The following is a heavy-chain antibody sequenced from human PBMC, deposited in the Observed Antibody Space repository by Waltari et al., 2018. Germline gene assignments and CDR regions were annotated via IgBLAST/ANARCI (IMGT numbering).Heavy chain of an antibody. CDR3: ARDSSIAAQDAFDI. V-gene: IGHV3-20*04. Sequence: EVQLVESGGGVVRPGGSLRLSCAASGVTFDDYGMSWVRQAPGKGLGWVSGINWNGVSTGYADSVKGLFTISRDNAKNSLYLQMNSLRAEDTALYYCARDSSIAAQDAFDIWGQGTMVTVSS. CDR1: GVTFDDYG. CDR2: INWNGVST. D-gene: IGHD6-6*01. J-gene: IGHJ3*02.